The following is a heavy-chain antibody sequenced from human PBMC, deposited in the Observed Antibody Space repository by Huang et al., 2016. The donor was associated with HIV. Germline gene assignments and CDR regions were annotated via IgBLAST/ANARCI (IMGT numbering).Heavy chain of an antibody. CDR3: ASTASYSGSYRGAFDI. J-gene: IGHJ3*02. CDR2: ILPGDSDT. Sequence: EVQLVQSGAEVKKPGESLKISCKGSGYSFSTYWIGWVRQMPGKGLEWMEMILPGDSDTRDIPSVPGQVTSSADKSISTAYLQWSSLKASDTAMYYCASTASYSGSYRGAFDIWGQGTMVTVSS. D-gene: IGHD1-26*01. CDR1: GYSFSTYW. V-gene: IGHV5-51*03.